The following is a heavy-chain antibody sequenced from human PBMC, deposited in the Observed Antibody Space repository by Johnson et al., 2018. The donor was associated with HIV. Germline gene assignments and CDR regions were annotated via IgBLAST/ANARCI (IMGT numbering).Heavy chain of an antibody. CDR2: LSYDGSNK. CDR1: GFTFSRYG. Sequence: LVESGGGVVQPGRSLRLSCAASGFTFSRYGMHWVRQAPGKGLAWVAVLSYDGSNKYFADSVKGRFTISRDNSKNTLYLQMNSLRPEDTAVYYCAKDRAEYSTWIDALDIWGQGTMVTVSS. CDR3: AKDRAEYSTWIDALDI. J-gene: IGHJ3*02. V-gene: IGHV3-30*18. D-gene: IGHD6-6*01.